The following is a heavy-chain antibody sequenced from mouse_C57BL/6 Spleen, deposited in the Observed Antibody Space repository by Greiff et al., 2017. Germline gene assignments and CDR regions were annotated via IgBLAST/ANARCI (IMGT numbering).Heavy chain of an antibody. CDR1: GYTFTSYW. Sequence: QVHVKQPGAELVKPGASVKMSCKASGYTFTSYWITWVKQRPGQGLEWIGDIYPGSGSTNYNEKFKSKATLTVDTSSSTAYMQLSSLTSEDSAVYYCARHLLDYWGQGTTLTVSS. J-gene: IGHJ2*01. V-gene: IGHV1-55*01. CDR3: ARHLLDY. CDR2: IYPGSGST.